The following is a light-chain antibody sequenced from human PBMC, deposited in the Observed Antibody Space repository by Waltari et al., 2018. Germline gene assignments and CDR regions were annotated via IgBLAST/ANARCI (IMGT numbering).Light chain of an antibody. Sequence: EIVLTQSPATLSLSPGERATLSCRASQSVSSYVAWYQQKPGQAPRLLIYDVSNRATGIPARFSGSGSGTDFTLTISSLEPEDFAVYYCQQRANWLWTFGQGTKVEIK. CDR3: QQRANWLWT. V-gene: IGKV3-11*01. CDR2: DVS. CDR1: QSVSSY. J-gene: IGKJ1*01.